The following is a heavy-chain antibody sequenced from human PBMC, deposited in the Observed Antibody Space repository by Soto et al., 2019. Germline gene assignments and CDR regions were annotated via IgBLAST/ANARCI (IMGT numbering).Heavy chain of an antibody. V-gene: IGHV6-1*01. CDR1: GDSVSSNSAG. CDR2: TYYRSKWYY. D-gene: IGHD1-26*01. Sequence: SQTLSLTCAITGDSVSSNSAGWSWVRQSPSRGLEWLGRTYYRSKWYYEYAVSVRGRITINPDTSRNQYSLQLNSVTPEDTAVYFCARGEQYSGRIFDYWGQGTLVTVSS. J-gene: IGHJ4*01. CDR3: ARGEQYSGRIFDY.